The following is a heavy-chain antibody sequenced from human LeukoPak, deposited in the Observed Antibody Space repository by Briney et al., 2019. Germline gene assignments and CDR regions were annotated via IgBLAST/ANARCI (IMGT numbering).Heavy chain of an antibody. CDR3: AKDPRRYYYDSSGSFFDY. Sequence: PGGSLRLSCAAPGFTFSSYAMSWVRQAPGKGLEWVSAISGSGGSTYYADSVKGRFSISRDNSKNTLYLQMNSLRAEDTAVYYCAKDPRRYYYDSSGSFFDYWGQGTLVTVSS. CDR2: ISGSGGST. V-gene: IGHV3-23*01. CDR1: GFTFSSYA. J-gene: IGHJ4*02. D-gene: IGHD3-22*01.